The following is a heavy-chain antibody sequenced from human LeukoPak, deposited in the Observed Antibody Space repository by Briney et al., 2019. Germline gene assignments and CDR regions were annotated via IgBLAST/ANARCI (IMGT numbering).Heavy chain of an antibody. J-gene: IGHJ5*02. CDR3: ARERANPQNWFDP. Sequence: SVKVSCKASGGTFSSYTISWVRQAPGQGLEWMGRIIPILGIANYAQKFQGRVTITADKSTSTAYMELSSLRSEDTAVYYCARERANPQNWFDPWGQGTLVTVSS. CDR2: IIPILGIA. CDR1: GGTFSSYT. V-gene: IGHV1-69*04.